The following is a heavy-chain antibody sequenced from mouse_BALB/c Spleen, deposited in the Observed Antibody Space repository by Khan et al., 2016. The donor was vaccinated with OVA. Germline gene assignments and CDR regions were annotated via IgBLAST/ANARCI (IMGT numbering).Heavy chain of an antibody. Sequence: QVQRQQPGGDLMKPGASVKISCKATGYTFSSYWIEWVKQRPGHGLEWIGQIFPGSVSTTYNEKFKGKATFTADTSSNTAYMQLSSMTSVDSAVYYCARGGYGGFAYWGQGTLVTVSA. V-gene: IGHV1-9*01. CDR1: GYTFSSYW. CDR2: IFPGSVST. J-gene: IGHJ3*01. D-gene: IGHD2-2*01. CDR3: ARGGYGGFAY.